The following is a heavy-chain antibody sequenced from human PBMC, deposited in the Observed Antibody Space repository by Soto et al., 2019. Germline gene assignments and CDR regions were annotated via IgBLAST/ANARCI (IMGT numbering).Heavy chain of an antibody. CDR3: ARMDVVGATTPPDFDY. Sequence: EPLSLTCTVSGGCMSSSSYYWGWIRQPPGKGLEWIGSIYYSGSTYYNPSLKSRVTISVDTSKNQFSLKLRSVTAADTAVYYCARMDVVGATTPPDFDYWGQGTLVTVSS. D-gene: IGHD1-26*01. CDR1: GGCMSSSSYY. J-gene: IGHJ4*02. CDR2: IYYSGST. V-gene: IGHV4-39*01.